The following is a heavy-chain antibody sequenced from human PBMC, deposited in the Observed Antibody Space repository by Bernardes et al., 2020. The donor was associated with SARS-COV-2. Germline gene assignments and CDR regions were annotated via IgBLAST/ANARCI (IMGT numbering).Heavy chain of an antibody. V-gene: IGHV3-33*01. D-gene: IGHD5-12*01. CDR1: GFTFRDYT. CDR3: ATDVAGEYST. J-gene: IGHJ5*02. Sequence: GGSLRLSCAASGFTFRDYTMHWVRQAPGKGLEWVAVIWHDGSREYYVDSVKGRFAISRDNSNNTLYLQMNSLRADDTAVYYCATDVAGEYSTWGPGTLVTVSS. CDR2: IWHDGSRE.